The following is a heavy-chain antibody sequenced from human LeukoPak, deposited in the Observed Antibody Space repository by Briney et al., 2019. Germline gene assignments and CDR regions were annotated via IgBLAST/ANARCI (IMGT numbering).Heavy chain of an antibody. J-gene: IGHJ4*02. Sequence: PGGSLRLSCAASGFTVSSYYMSWVRQAPGKGLEWVSIIYAGGGTNYADSVKGRFTISRGNSKNTLYLQLNILRAEDTAVYYCARGLNYYDSSGFYRYWGQGTLVTVSS. D-gene: IGHD3-22*01. V-gene: IGHV3-53*01. CDR3: ARGLNYYDSSGFYRY. CDR2: IYAGGGT. CDR1: GFTVSSYY.